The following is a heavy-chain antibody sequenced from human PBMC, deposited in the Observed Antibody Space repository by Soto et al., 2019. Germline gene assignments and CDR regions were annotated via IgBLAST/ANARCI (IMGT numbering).Heavy chain of an antibody. CDR1: GGTFSSYA. CDR3: AIQRDGYIYDI. D-gene: IGHD5-12*01. J-gene: IGHJ3*02. Sequence: SVKVSCKASGGTFSSYAISWVRQAPGQGLEWMGGIIPIFGTANYAQKFQGRVTITADESTSTAYRELSSLRSEDTAVYYCAIQRDGYIYDIWAQGTMVTVSS. CDR2: IIPIFGTA. V-gene: IGHV1-69*13.